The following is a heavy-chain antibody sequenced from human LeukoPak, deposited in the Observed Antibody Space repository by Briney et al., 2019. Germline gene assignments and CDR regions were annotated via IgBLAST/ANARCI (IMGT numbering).Heavy chain of an antibody. V-gene: IGHV3-23*01. D-gene: IGHD3-22*01. CDR1: GFTFSSYA. J-gene: IGHJ4*02. Sequence: PGGSLRLSCVASGFTFSSYAMSWVRQAAGKGLEWVSSTSSSGETTYYADSVKGRFTISRDNSRNTLYLQMNSLGAEDTAVYYCVKDRPNYYGTNGHYYRRDGDCWGQGTLVTVSS. CDR2: TSSSGETT. CDR3: VKDRPNYYGTNGHYYRRDGDC.